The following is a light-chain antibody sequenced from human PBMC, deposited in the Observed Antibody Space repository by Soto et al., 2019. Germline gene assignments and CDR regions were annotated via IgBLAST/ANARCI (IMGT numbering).Light chain of an antibody. CDR1: QSVSSN. CDR3: QQYNNWPPRGT. J-gene: IGKJ1*01. CDR2: GAS. V-gene: IGKV3-15*01. Sequence: EIVMTQSPATLSVSPGERATLSCRASQSVSSNLAWYQQKPGQAPRLLIYGASTRATCIPARFSGSGSGTEFPLTLSSLQSEDFAVYYCQQYNNWPPRGTFGQGTKVEIK.